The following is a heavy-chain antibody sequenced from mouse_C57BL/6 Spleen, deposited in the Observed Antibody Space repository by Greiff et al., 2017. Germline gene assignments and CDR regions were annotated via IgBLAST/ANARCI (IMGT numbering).Heavy chain of an antibody. J-gene: IGHJ1*03. V-gene: IGHV2-6-1*01. D-gene: IGHD3-2*02. CDR1: GFSLTSYG. CDR2: IWRDGST. CDR3: ARHQGKRGYFDV. Sequence: VQRVESGPGLVAPSQSLSITCTVSGFSLTSYGVHWVRQPPGKGLEWLVVIWRDGSTTYNSALKSRLSISKDNSKAQVFLKRNSLQTDDTAMYDCARHQGKRGYFDVWGTGTTVTVSS.